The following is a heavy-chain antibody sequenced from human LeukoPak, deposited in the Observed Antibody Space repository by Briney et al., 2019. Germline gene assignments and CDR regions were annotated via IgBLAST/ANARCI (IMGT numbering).Heavy chain of an antibody. J-gene: IGHJ5*02. CDR2: ISGSGGST. CDR1: GFTFSSYA. CDR3: AKDRAGSGWYRNWFDP. Sequence: LPGGSLRLSCAASGFTFSSYAMSWVRQAPGKGLEWVSAISGSGGSTYYADSVKGRFTISRDNSKNTLYLQMNSLRAEDTAVYYCAKDRAGSGWYRNWFDPWGQGTLVTVSS. V-gene: IGHV3-23*01. D-gene: IGHD6-19*01.